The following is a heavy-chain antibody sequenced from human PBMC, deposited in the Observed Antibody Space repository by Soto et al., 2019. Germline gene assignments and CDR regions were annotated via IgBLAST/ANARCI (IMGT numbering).Heavy chain of an antibody. D-gene: IGHD6-13*01. J-gene: IGHJ4*02. CDR3: ARDRGIAPTWYYFDY. Sequence: GGSLRLSCAASGFTLSDYYMSWVRQAPGKGLVWVSRINSDGSSTSYADSVKGRFTISRDNAKNTLYLQMNSLRAEDTAVYYCARDRGIAPTWYYFDYWGQGTLVTVSS. V-gene: IGHV3-74*01. CDR1: GFTLSDYY. CDR2: INSDGSST.